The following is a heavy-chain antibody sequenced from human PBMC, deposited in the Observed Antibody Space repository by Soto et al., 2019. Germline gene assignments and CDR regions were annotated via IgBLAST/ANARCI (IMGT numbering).Heavy chain of an antibody. V-gene: IGHV3-53*01. Sequence: GGSLRLSCAASGFTVSSNYISWVRQAPGKGLEWVSVIYSGGITYYADSVKGRFTISRDNSKNTLYLQMNSLRAEDTAVYYCASPLTGHYDYYYYSIDVSGQGTTLPLSS. J-gene: IGHJ6*02. D-gene: IGHD7-27*01. CDR1: GFTVSSNY. CDR2: IYSGGIT. CDR3: ASPLTGHYDYYYYSIDV.